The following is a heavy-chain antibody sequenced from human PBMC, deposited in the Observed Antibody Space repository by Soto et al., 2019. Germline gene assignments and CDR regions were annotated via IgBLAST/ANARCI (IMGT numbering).Heavy chain of an antibody. CDR1: GYTFTHYG. V-gene: IGHV1-18*01. Sequence: QVQLVQSGAAVKKPGASVTVSCKASGYTFTHYGVSWVRQAPGQGLEWMGWISLHNGDTYYTESLRGRLTMTTDTATDTGYMELRNLRSDDTAVYYCARVGYGVNILDEWCHGTLVIVSS. CDR3: ARVGYGVNILDE. CDR2: ISLHNGDT. J-gene: IGHJ4*01. D-gene: IGHD4-17*01.